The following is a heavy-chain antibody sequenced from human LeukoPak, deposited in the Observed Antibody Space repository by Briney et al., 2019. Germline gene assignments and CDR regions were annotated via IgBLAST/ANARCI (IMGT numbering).Heavy chain of an antibody. CDR1: GGSISSYY. J-gene: IGHJ4*02. V-gene: IGHV4-59*12. D-gene: IGHD3-22*01. CDR3: ARDRGYQIFDY. Sequence: SETLCLTCTVSGGSISSYYWSWIRQPPGKGLEWIGYIYYSGSTNYNPSLKSRVTISVDTSKNQFSLKLSSVTAADTAVYYCARDRGYQIFDYWGQGTLVTVSS. CDR2: IYYSGST.